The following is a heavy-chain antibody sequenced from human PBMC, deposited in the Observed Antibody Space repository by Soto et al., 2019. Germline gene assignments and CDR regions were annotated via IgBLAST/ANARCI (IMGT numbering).Heavy chain of an antibody. J-gene: IGHJ3*02. CDR2: IYYSGST. V-gene: IGHV4-31*03. D-gene: IGHD3-22*01. CDR1: GGSISSGGYY. CDR3: AREGTRDSSGSHAFDI. Sequence: SETLSLTCTVCGGSISSGGYYWSWIRQHPGKGLEWIGYIYYSGSTYYNPSLKSRVTISVDTSKNQFSLKLSSVTAADTAVYYCAREGTRDSSGSHAFDIWGQGTLVTVS.